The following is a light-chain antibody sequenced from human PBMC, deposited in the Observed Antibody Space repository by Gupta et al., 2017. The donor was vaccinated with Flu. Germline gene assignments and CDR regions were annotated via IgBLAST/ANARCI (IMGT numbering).Light chain of an antibody. J-gene: IGLJ1*01. CDR2: KDS. Sequence: SYDLTQPPSVSVSPGQTATTICSGDALPKQYAYWYQQKPGQAPVLVIYKDSERPSGIPERFSGSSSGTTVTLTISGVQAEDEADYYCQSADSSGTYVVFGTGTKVTVL. CDR1: ALPKQY. V-gene: IGLV3-25*02. CDR3: QSADSSGTYVV.